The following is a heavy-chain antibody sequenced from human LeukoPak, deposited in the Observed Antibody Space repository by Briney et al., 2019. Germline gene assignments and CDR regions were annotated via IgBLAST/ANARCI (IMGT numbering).Heavy chain of an antibody. CDR1: GFTFSSYG. V-gene: IGHV3-30*18. J-gene: IGHJ6*02. CDR2: ISYDGSNK. D-gene: IGHD6-19*01. CDR3: AKDRASSGWLKSYYYGMDV. Sequence: GRSLRLSCAASGFTFSSYGMHWVRQAPGMGLEWVAVISYDGSNKYYADSVKGRFTISRDNSKNTLYLQMNSLRAEDTAVYYCAKDRASSGWLKSYYYGMDVWGQGTTVTVSS.